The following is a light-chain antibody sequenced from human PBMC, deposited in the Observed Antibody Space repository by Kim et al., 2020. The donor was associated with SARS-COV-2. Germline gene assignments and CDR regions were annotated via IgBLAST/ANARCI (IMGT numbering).Light chain of an antibody. CDR2: RIN. CDR1: SNVGGYEG. CDR3: SAWDSSLSAWV. Sequence: RPAATLTCTGASNVGGYEGATGPQQHQGHPPKLRSSRINNRPSGIAERFSASRSGDTASLTFTGLQPEDETDYYCSAWDSSLSAWVFGGGTQLTVL. J-gene: IGLJ3*02. V-gene: IGLV10-54*01.